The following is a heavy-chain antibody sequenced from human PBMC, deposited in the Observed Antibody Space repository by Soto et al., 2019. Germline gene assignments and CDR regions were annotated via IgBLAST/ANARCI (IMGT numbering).Heavy chain of an antibody. CDR2: ISYDGSNK. Sequence: PGGSLRLSCAASGFTFSSYAMHWVRQAPGKGLERVAVISYDGSNKYYADSVKGRFTISRDNSKNTLYLQMNSLRAEDTAVYYCARDRVGRGSSLYFDYWGQGTLVTVSS. J-gene: IGHJ4*02. D-gene: IGHD6-13*01. CDR1: GFTFSSYA. V-gene: IGHV3-30-3*01. CDR3: ARDRVGRGSSLYFDY.